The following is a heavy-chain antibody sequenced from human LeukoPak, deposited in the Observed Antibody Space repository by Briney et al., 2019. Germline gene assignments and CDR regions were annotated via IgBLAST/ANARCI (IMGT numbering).Heavy chain of an antibody. J-gene: IGHJ3*01. CDR1: GFNFSNYA. CDR2: ISYSGDST. V-gene: IGHV3-23*01. D-gene: IGHD6-19*01. CDR3: AKDFRSGGDAFDF. Sequence: PGGSLRLSCAASGFNFSNYAMSWVRQAPGKGPEWVSTISYSGDSTYYADSVKGRFTISRDNSKDTVYLQMNSLRAGDTAVYSCAKDFRSGGDAFDFWGQGTMVTVSS.